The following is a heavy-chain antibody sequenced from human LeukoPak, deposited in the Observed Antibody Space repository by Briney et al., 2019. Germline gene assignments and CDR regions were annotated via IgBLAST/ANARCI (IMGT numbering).Heavy chain of an antibody. D-gene: IGHD4-23*01. Sequence: PGGSLRPSCAASGFTFSSYAMHWVRQAPGKGLEWVSVIYSGGSTYYADSVKGRFTISRDNSKNTLYLQMNSLRAEDTAVYYCARRPAGGYYYYGMDVWGQGTTATVSS. CDR2: IYSGGST. CDR1: GFTFSSYA. V-gene: IGHV3-53*01. CDR3: ARRPAGGYYYYGMDV. J-gene: IGHJ6*02.